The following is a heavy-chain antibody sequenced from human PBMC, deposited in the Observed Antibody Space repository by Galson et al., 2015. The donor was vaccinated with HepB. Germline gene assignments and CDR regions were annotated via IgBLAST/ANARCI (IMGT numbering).Heavy chain of an antibody. CDR3: ARGTVLDIGYASFDY. D-gene: IGHD2-15*01. V-gene: IGHV4-38-2*02. CDR1: NYSISSGYY. J-gene: IGHJ4*02. Sequence: ETLSLTCTVSNYSISSGYYWGWLRQPPGKGLEWIGSIYHGGSTYYNPSLKRRVTISVDTSKNQFSLRLGSATAADSALYYCARGTVLDIGYASFDYWGQGTLVTVSS. CDR2: IYHGGST.